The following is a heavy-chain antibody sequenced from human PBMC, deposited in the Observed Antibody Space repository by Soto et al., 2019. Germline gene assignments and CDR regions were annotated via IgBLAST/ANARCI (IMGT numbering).Heavy chain of an antibody. Sequence: QVQLVESGGGVVQPGRSLRLSCAASGFTFTKYGMHWVRQAPGKGLEWVAVIWYDGNNKYYVDSVKGRFTIPRDNSKNAPYLQMMDLRDEDTAVYDCASDRHCSGETWYVDWDYYYGMDAWGQGTTVTVPS. CDR3: ASDRHCSGETWYVDWDYYYGMDA. D-gene: IGHD2-15*01. J-gene: IGHJ6*02. V-gene: IGHV3-33*01. CDR2: IWYDGNNK. CDR1: GFTFTKYG.